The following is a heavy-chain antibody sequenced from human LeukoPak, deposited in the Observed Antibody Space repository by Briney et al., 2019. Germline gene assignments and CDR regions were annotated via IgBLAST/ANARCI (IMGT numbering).Heavy chain of an antibody. D-gene: IGHD3-3*01. J-gene: IGHJ4*02. Sequence: GGSLRLSCAASGFIFSNYAMSWVRQAPGKGLEWVSVMGDSDASAFYVDSVKARFTISRDNSKNTLYLQMNSLRAEDTAVYYCAKEEWLGKMNYFDSWGQGTLVTVSS. CDR1: GFIFSNYA. V-gene: IGHV3-23*01. CDR2: MGDSDASA. CDR3: AKEEWLGKMNYFDS.